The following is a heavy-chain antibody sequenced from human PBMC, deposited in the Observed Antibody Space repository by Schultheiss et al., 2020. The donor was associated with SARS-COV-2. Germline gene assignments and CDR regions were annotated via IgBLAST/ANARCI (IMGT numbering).Heavy chain of an antibody. J-gene: IGHJ6*02. CDR2: ISYDGSDQ. CDR1: GFTFSSYD. V-gene: IGHV3-30*02. D-gene: IGHD3-10*01. CDR3: AKALYSYTSGSYTAYGMDV. Sequence: GGSLRLSCAASGFTFSSYDMHWVRQAPGKGLEWVAVISYDGSDQNYDESVKGRFTVSRDNSKKTMYLQMNSLRGEDTAVYYCAKALYSYTSGSYTAYGMDVWGQGTTVTVSS.